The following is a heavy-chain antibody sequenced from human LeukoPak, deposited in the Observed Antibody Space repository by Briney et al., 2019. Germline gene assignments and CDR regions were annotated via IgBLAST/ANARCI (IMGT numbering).Heavy chain of an antibody. CDR2: IYCSGHS. D-gene: IGHD3-22*01. Sequence: SETLSLTCSVSGSSFTTFYWSWFRQTPGKGLEWIGFIYCSGHSAYNPSLRSRAGISVDTAKNQFTLTLTSVTAADTALYYCTRVRVISGYRMDFDTWGQGTAATVSS. CDR3: TRVRVISGYRMDFDT. V-gene: IGHV4-59*01. J-gene: IGHJ4*02. CDR1: GSSFTTFY.